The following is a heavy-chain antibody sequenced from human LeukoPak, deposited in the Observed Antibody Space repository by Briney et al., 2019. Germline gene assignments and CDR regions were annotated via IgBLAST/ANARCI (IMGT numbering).Heavy chain of an antibody. V-gene: IGHV3-53*01. J-gene: IGHJ2*01. CDR1: GFSVSTKY. D-gene: IGHD3-10*01. CDR3: ARVGDHYHWYLDV. CDR2: LYSGSST. Sequence: GGSLRLSCEGSGFSVSTKYMNWVRQAPGKGLDWVSILYSGSSTYYTDSVKGRFTVSRDDSKNTLYLHMNSLGVEDTAVYYCARVGDHYHWYLDVWGRGTLVTVSS.